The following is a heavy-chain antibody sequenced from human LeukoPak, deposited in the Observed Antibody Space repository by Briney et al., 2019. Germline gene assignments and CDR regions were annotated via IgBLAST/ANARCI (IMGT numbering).Heavy chain of an antibody. CDR1: VFIFSIYS. J-gene: IGHJ4*02. V-gene: IGHV3-21*01. CDR3: ARGAAAGQDY. CDR2: ISSSSSYI. D-gene: IGHD6-13*01. Sequence: PGRSLRLSCAASVFIFSIYSMNWVRHAPAKGLEWVSSISSSSSYIYYADSVKRRFTIPRDNATNSLYLQMNSLRAEDTAVYYCARGAAAGQDYWGQGTLVTVSS.